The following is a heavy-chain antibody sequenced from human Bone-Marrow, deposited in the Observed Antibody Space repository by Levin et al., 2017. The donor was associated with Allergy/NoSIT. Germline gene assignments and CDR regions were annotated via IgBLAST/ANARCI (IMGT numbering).Heavy chain of an antibody. Sequence: GGSLRLSCAASGFKFSDRGMHWVRQAPGKGLEWVGIIWYDGTNKHYADSVRGRFTISRDNSKNTLYLQMNSLRAEDTAVYYCARDLDSSELFDSWGQGTLVTVAS. CDR3: ARDLDSSELFDS. D-gene: IGHD3-22*01. CDR1: GFKFSDRG. CDR2: IWYDGTNK. J-gene: IGHJ4*02. V-gene: IGHV3-33*01.